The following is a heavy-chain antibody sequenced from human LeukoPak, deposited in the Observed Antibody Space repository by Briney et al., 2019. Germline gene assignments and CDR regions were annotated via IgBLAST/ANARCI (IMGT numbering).Heavy chain of an antibody. V-gene: IGHV4-59*01. Sequence: KPWETLSLTCTVSGGSISSYYWSWIREPPGKGLEWIGYIYYSGSTNYNASLTNRVTISVDTSKNQFSLKLSSVTAADTAVYYCAREVGYCSGGSCYSYFDYWGQGTLVTVSS. CDR3: AREVGYCSGGSCYSYFDY. CDR1: GGSISSYY. J-gene: IGHJ4*02. CDR2: IYYSGST. D-gene: IGHD2-15*01.